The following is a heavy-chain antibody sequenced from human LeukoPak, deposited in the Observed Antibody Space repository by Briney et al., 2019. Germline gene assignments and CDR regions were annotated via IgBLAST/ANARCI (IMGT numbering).Heavy chain of an antibody. CDR1: GGTFSSYA. Sequence: SVKVSCKASGGTFSSYAISWVRQAPGQGLEWMGRIIPILGIANYAQKFQGRVTITADKSTSTAYMELSSLRSEDTAVYYCARVLIVAAGMAKFDYWGQGTLVTVSS. J-gene: IGHJ4*02. CDR2: IIPILGIA. V-gene: IGHV1-69*04. CDR3: ARVLIVAAGMAKFDY. D-gene: IGHD6-13*01.